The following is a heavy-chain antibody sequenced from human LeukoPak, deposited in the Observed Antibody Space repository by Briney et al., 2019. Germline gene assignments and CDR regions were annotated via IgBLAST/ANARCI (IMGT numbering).Heavy chain of an antibody. CDR1: GYTFTGYY. J-gene: IGHJ4*02. D-gene: IGHD6-13*01. V-gene: IGHV1-2*02. CDR2: INPNSGGT. CDR3: ARKYSSSWFLAYYFDY. Sequence: ASVKVSCKASGYTFTGYYMHWVRQAPGQGLEWMGWINPNSGGTNYAQKCQGRVTMTRDTSISTAYMELSRLRSDDTAVYHCARKYSSSWFLAYYFDYWGQGTLVTVSS.